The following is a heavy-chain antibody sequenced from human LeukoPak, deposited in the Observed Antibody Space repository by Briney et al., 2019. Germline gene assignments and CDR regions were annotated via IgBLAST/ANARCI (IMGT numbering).Heavy chain of an antibody. CDR2: INPSGGST. CDR3: ARALGDFWSGAGGDY. Sequence: ASVKVSCKASGYIFTSYYMHWVRQAPGQGLEWMGLINPSGGSTSYAQKFQGRVTMTRDMSTSTVYMELSSLRSEDTAVYYCARALGDFWSGAGGDYWGQGTLVTVSS. V-gene: IGHV1-46*01. CDR1: GYIFTSYY. J-gene: IGHJ4*02. D-gene: IGHD3-3*01.